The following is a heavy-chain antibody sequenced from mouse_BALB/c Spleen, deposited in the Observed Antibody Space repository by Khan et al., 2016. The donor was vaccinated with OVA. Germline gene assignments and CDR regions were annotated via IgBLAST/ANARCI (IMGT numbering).Heavy chain of an antibody. CDR2: IAPANGNV. CDR3: AHPSYCPRYCDV. V-gene: IGHV14-3*02. J-gene: IGHJ1*01. D-gene: IGHD1-1*01. Sequence: VQLQQSGAELVKPGASVKLSCTASGFNIRDNYIHWVKQRPEQGLEWIGRIAPANGNVKYDPKFQGKATITADTSSNTAYLQVSSLTSEDIAVYSCAHPSYCPRYCDVWGAGTTVTVSS. CDR1: GFNIRDNY.